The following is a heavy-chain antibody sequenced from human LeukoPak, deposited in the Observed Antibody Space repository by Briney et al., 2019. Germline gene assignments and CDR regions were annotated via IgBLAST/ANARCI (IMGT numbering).Heavy chain of an antibody. D-gene: IGHD2-15*01. V-gene: IGHV3-30*18. CDR2: ISYDGSNK. CDR1: GFTFNSYG. Sequence: GGSLRLSCAASGFTFNSYGMHWVRQAPGKGLEWVAVISYDGSNKYYADSVKGRFTISRDNSKNTLYLQMNSLRAEDTAVYYCAKDINVVVAAVDYWGQGTLVTVSS. J-gene: IGHJ4*02. CDR3: AKDINVVVAAVDY.